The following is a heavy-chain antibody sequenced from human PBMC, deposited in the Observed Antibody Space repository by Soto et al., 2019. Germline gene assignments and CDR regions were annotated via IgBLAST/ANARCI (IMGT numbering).Heavy chain of an antibody. CDR1: GGSISSTNW. V-gene: IGHV4-4*02. CDR2: IYHSGST. J-gene: IGHJ5*02. CDR3: ASGGTGNFDP. D-gene: IGHD3-10*01. Sequence: QVQLQESGPGLVKPSGTLSLTCAVSGGSISSTNWWTWVRQPPGKGLEWIGEIYHSGSTNYNPSLKSRVTMSVDKSKNQFSLNLNSVTAADTAVFFCASGGTGNFDPWGQGTLVTVSS.